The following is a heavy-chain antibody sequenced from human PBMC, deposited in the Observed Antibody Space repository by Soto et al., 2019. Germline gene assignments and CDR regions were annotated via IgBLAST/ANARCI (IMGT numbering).Heavy chain of an antibody. J-gene: IGHJ4*02. CDR3: AREKITGLFDY. CDR2: INHSGST. V-gene: IGHV4-34*01. D-gene: IGHD2-8*02. CDR1: GGSFSGYY. Sequence: SETLSLTCAVYGGSFSGYYWTWIRQPPGTGLEWIGEINHSGSTNYNPSLKSRVTISVDTSKNQFSLKLTSVTAADTAVYYCAREKITGLFDYWGQGTRVTVSS.